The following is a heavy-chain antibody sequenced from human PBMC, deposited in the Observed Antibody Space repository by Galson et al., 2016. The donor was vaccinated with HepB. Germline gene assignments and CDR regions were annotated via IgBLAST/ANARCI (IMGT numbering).Heavy chain of an antibody. CDR2: MSTNVTN. CDR1: VDSISSTSYY. D-gene: IGHD1-26*01. J-gene: IGHJ4*02. Sequence: TLSLTCTVSVDSISSTSYYWSWLRQPAGEGLAWIWRMSTNVTNNDYPSLKSRVIISVDTSKNQFSLNLNSVPAADTAAYYCAKDPPGIGNYFDYWGQGTLVSVSS. CDR3: AKDPPGIGNYFDY. V-gene: IGHV4-61*02.